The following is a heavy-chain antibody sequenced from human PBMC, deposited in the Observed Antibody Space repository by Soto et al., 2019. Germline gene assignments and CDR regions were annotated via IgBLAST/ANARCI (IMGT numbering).Heavy chain of an antibody. D-gene: IGHD3-3*01. Sequence: HPGGSLRLSCAASGFTFSSYWMHWVRQAPGKGLVWVSRINSDGSSTSYADSVKGRFTISRDNAKNTLYLQMNSLRAEDTAVYYCARGTAGYDFWSGYTYWGQGTLVTVSS. CDR1: GFTFSSYW. J-gene: IGHJ4*02. CDR2: INSDGSST. V-gene: IGHV3-74*01. CDR3: ARGTAGYDFWSGYTY.